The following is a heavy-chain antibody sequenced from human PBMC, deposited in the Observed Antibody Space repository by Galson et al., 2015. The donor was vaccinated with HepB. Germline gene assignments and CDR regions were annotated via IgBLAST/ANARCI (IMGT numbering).Heavy chain of an antibody. D-gene: IGHD6-6*01. Sequence: SVKVSCKASGGTFSSYAISWVRQALGQGLEWMGGIIPIFGTANYAQKFQGRVTITADESTSTAYMELSSLRSEDTAVYYCARGWVGSSPSPGLYYFDYWGQGTLVTVSS. J-gene: IGHJ4*01. CDR2: IIPIFGTA. V-gene: IGHV1-69*13. CDR3: ARGWVGSSPSPGLYYFDY. CDR1: GGTFSSYA.